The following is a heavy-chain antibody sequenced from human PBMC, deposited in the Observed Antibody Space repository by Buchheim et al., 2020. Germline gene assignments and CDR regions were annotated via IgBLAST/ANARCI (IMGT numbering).Heavy chain of an antibody. V-gene: IGHV1-2*04. J-gene: IGHJ6*02. D-gene: IGHD5-18*01. CDR2: INPNSGGT. CDR1: GYTFTGYY. Sequence: QVQLVQSGAEVKKPGASVKVSCKASGYTFTGYYMHWVRQAPGQGLEWMGWINPNSGGTNYAQKFQGWVTMTRDTSISTAYMELSRLRSDDTAVYYCARDRERGYSYGYRSNYYYYGMDVWGQGTT. CDR3: ARDRERGYSYGYRSNYYYYGMDV.